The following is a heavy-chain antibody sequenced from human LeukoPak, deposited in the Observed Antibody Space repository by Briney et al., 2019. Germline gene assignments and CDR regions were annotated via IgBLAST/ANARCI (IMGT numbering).Heavy chain of an antibody. CDR2: ISSSSSYI. J-gene: IGHJ4*02. CDR1: GFTFSNVW. Sequence: GGSLRLSCTASGFTFSNVWMNWVRQAPGKGLEWVSSISSSSSYIYYADSVKGRFTISRDNAKNSLYLQMNSLRAEDTAVYYCARDQGIMAFDYWGQGTLVTVSS. V-gene: IGHV3-21*01. D-gene: IGHD3-16*01. CDR3: ARDQGIMAFDY.